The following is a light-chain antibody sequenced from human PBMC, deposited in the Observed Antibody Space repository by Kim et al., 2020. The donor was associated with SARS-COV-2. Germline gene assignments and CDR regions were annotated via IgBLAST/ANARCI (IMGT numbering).Light chain of an antibody. CDR1: SSNIENNY. Sequence: GQKDTISCSGSSSNIENNYVSWNQKVPGTAPKLLIFNNDERPSGIPDRFSGSKSGTSATLGITGLQTGDEADYYCGTWDSNLSVYVFGTGTKVTVL. CDR2: NND. CDR3: GTWDSNLSVYV. V-gene: IGLV1-51*01. J-gene: IGLJ1*01.